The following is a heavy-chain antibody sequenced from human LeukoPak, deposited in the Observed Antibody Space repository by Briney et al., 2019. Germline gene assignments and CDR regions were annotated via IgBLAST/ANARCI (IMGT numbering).Heavy chain of an antibody. V-gene: IGHV3-7*05. CDR2: IKQDGSEK. CDR1: GFSFRSYW. CDR3: VRDGSPFDS. Sequence: GGSLRLSCAASGFSFRSYWMSWVRQAPGKGLEWVAKIKQDGSEKYYVDSVKGRFTISRDNAKNSLYLQMNSLRAEDTAVYYYVRDGSPFDSWGQGNPVTVSS. J-gene: IGHJ4*02.